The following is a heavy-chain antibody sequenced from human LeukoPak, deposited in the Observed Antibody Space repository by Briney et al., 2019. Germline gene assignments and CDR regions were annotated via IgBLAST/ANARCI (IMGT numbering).Heavy chain of an antibody. Sequence: GGSLRLSCAASGFTFSSYSMNWVRQAPGKGLEWVSSISSSSSYIYYADSVKGRLTISRDNAKNSLYLQMNSLRAEDTAVYYCARNLYGSGIFDYWGQGTLVTVSS. J-gene: IGHJ4*02. CDR3: ARNLYGSGIFDY. D-gene: IGHD3-10*01. CDR1: GFTFSSYS. V-gene: IGHV3-21*01. CDR2: ISSSSSYI.